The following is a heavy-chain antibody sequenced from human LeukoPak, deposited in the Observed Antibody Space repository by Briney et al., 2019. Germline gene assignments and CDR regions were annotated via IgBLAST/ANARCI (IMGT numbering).Heavy chain of an antibody. D-gene: IGHD5-18*01. CDR1: GGSISSSSYY. CDR2: IYYSGST. V-gene: IGHV4-61*01. CDR3: ARGTGYSYGWETSFGY. Sequence: TSETLSLTCTVSGGSISSSSYYWSWIRQPPGKGLEWIGYIYYSGSTNYNPSLKSRVTISVDTSKNQFSLKLSSVTAADTAVYYCARGTGYSYGWETSFGYWGQGTLVTVSS. J-gene: IGHJ4*02.